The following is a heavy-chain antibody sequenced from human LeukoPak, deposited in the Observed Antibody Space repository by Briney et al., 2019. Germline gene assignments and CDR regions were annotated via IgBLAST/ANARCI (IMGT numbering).Heavy chain of an antibody. Sequence: GGSLRLSCAASGFTFSSYAMSWVRQAPGKGLEWVSAISGSGGSTYYADSVKGRFTISRDNSKNTLYLQMNSLRAEDTAAYYCAKGTGSYYAGFDYWGQGTLVTVSS. CDR2: ISGSGGST. J-gene: IGHJ4*02. CDR1: GFTFSSYA. D-gene: IGHD1-26*01. CDR3: AKGTGSYYAGFDY. V-gene: IGHV3-23*01.